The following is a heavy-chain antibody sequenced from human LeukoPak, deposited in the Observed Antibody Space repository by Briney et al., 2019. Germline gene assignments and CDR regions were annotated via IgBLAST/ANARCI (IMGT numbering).Heavy chain of an antibody. CDR2: IYYSGST. D-gene: IGHD3-22*01. Sequence: SETLSLTCTVSGGSISSYYWSWIRQSPGKGLEWIGYIYYSGSTNYTPSLKSRVTMSVDTSKNQFSLKLSSVTAADTAVCYCARRGSSGYVDYWGQGTRVTVSS. V-gene: IGHV4-59*08. CDR1: GGSISSYY. CDR3: ARRGSSGYVDY. J-gene: IGHJ4*02.